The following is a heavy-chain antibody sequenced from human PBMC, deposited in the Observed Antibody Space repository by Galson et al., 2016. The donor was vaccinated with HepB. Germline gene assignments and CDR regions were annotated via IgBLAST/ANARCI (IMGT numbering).Heavy chain of an antibody. J-gene: IGHJ6*02. V-gene: IGHV4-59*11. D-gene: IGHD3-10*01. CDR3: ARARTRGGMDV. Sequence: SGGSISSHYWSWIRQPPGKGLEWIGFSYYSGSTNYNSSLKSRVTIPVDTSKNQFSLKLSSVTAADTAVYYCARARTRGGMDVWGQGTTVTVSS. CDR1: GGSISSHY. CDR2: SYYSGST.